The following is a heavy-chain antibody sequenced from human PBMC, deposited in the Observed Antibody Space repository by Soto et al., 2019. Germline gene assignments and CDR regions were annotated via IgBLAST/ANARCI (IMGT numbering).Heavy chain of an antibody. CDR3: ARNGTYSSSLSQYSGMDV. Sequence: QVQLVQSGAEVKEPGSSVKVSCKASGGTFANFIMNWVRQTPGQGLEWMGGIVPMFGTATYAEKFKGRVTFSATASTSAAAMELTSMRSEDTAVYYCARNGTYSSSLSQYSGMDVGGQGTTVTVS. D-gene: IGHD6-6*01. V-gene: IGHV1-69*01. CDR2: IVPMFGTA. CDR1: GGTFANFI. J-gene: IGHJ6*02.